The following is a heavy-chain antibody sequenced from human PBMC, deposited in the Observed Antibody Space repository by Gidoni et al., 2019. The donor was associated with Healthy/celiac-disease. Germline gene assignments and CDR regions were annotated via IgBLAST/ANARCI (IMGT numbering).Heavy chain of an antibody. CDR2: ISWDGGST. CDR3: AKARGYSGYDGYFDY. J-gene: IGHJ4*02. D-gene: IGHD5-12*01. CDR1: GFTFDDYA. V-gene: IGHV3-43D*03. Sequence: EVQLVVSGGVVVQPGGSLRLSCAASGFTFDDYAMTWVRQPSGKGLEWVSRISWDGGSTYYADYVKGRFTISRDNSKNSLYLQMNSLRAEDTALYYCAKARGYSGYDGYFDYWGQGTLVTVSS.